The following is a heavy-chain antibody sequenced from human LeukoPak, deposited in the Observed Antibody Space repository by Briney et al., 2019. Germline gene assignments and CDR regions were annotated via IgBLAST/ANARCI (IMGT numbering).Heavy chain of an antibody. CDR1: AVSISSYY. CDR3: ARVALAGAFDI. J-gene: IGHJ3*02. Sequence: SETLSLTCTASAVSISSYYWSWLRQPAGKELKWIGRIQTSGRTNYNHSLKRRVTMSVDTSKNQFSLKLSSVTAADRAVYYCARVALAGAFDIWGQGTMVTVSS. D-gene: IGHD6-19*01. CDR2: IQTSGRT. V-gene: IGHV4-4*07.